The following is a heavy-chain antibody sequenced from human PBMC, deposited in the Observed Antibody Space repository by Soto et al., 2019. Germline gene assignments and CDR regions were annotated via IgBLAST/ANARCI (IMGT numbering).Heavy chain of an antibody. D-gene: IGHD6-19*01. J-gene: IGHJ5*02. CDR3: ARMYSSGSGWFHP. V-gene: IGHV4-31*03. Sequence: SETLSLTCFVSGYSITAGGYYWSWIRHHPGKGLEWIGSFYSSGSIIYNPPLRSRVSISGDTSSNQFSMSLTSVTAADTARYYCARMYSSGSGWFHPWGQGTLVTVSS. CDR2: FYSSGSI. CDR1: GYSITAGGYY.